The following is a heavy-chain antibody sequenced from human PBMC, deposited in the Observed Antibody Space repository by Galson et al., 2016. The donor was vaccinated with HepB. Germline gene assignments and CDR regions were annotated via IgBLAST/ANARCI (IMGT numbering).Heavy chain of an antibody. CDR2: IYPGDSDT. V-gene: IGHV5-51*01. CDR3: SKALDGTFYFDN. CDR1: GYSFTTYW. Sequence: QSGAAVKKPGESLKISCKGSGYSFTTYWIVWVRQMPGKGLEWMGIIYPGDSDTRYSPSFQGHVTISADTSLHTAYLQWSSLKASDTAMYYCSKALDGTFYFDNWGQGTLVTVSS. J-gene: IGHJ4*02. D-gene: IGHD2/OR15-2a*01.